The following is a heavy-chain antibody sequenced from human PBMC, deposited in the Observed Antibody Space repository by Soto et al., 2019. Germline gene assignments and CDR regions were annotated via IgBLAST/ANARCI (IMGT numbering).Heavy chain of an antibody. CDR2: INPSGGYT. Sequence: QVQLVQSGAEVKKPGASVKVSCQTSGYTFTSYYIHWVRQAPGQGLAWMGIINPSGGYTKCSKKFQDRVTMTRAAATNMVRMELCGLTSEDTAVYFCARSRSMGDWSASVTTSAYGMDVWGHGTTFTVSS. CDR1: GYTFTSYY. CDR3: ARSRSMGDWSASVTTSAYGMDV. J-gene: IGHJ6*02. D-gene: IGHD3-3*01. V-gene: IGHV1-46*01.